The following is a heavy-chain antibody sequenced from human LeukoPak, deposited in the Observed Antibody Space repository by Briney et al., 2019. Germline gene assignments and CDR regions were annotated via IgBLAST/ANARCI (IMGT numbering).Heavy chain of an antibody. CDR1: GFTFDDYA. CDR2: ISWNSGSI. J-gene: IGHJ2*01. D-gene: IGHD5-24*01. CDR3: AKDRGLGRDGYNRLGDWYFDL. V-gene: IGHV3-9*01. Sequence: GGSLRLSCAASGFTFDDYAMHWVRQAPGKGLEWVSGISWNSGSIGYADSVKGRFTISRDNAKNSLYLQMNSLRAEDTALYYCAKDRGLGRDGYNRLGDWYFDLWGRGTLVTVSS.